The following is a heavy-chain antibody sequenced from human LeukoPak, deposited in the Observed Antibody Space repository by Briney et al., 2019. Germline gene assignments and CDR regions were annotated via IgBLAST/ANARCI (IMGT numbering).Heavy chain of an antibody. V-gene: IGHV1-46*01. J-gene: IGHJ6*03. CDR3: ARSFSLAGLAAAGIHYYMDV. D-gene: IGHD6-13*01. CDR2: INPSGGST. CDR1: GCTFTSYY. Sequence: ASVKVSCKASGCTFTSYYMHWVRQAPGQGLEWMGIINPSGGSTSYAQKFQGRVTMTRDMSTSTVYMELSSLRSEDTAVYYCARSFSLAGLAAAGIHYYMDVWGKGTTVTVSS.